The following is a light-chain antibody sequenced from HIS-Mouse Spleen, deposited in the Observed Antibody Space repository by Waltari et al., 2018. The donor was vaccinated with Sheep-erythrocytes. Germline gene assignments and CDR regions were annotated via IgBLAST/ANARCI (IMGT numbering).Light chain of an antibody. CDR1: SSDVGGYNY. CDR2: EVS. J-gene: IGLJ2*01. CDR3: SSYTSSSTLVV. Sequence: QSALTQPASVSGSPGQSITISCTGTSSDVGGYNYVSWYQQHPGKAPKLMLYEVSNRPSWVSNPFSGSKSGNTASLTISGLQAEDEADYYCSSYTSSSTLVVFGGGTKLTVL. V-gene: IGLV2-14*01.